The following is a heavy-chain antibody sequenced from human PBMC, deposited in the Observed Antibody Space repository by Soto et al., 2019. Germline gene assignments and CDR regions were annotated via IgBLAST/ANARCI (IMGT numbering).Heavy chain of an antibody. D-gene: IGHD1-1*01. CDR3: AKEKRDTTGARDACDI. Sequence: EVQLVESGGGLIQPGGSLRLSYAASGFTVSSTFMSWVRQAPGKGLEWVSVTYSGGTTYYADSVKGRFTISRDNSKNTLYLQMNSLRAEDTAVYYCAKEKRDTTGARDACDIWGQGTMGTVS. V-gene: IGHV3-53*01. J-gene: IGHJ3*02. CDR2: TYSGGTT. CDR1: GFTVSSTF.